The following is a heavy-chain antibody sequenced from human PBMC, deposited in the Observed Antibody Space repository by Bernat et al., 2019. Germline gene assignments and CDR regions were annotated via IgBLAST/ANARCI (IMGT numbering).Heavy chain of an antibody. D-gene: IGHD3-10*01. Sequence: VQLVESGGGVVQPGRSLRLSCAASGFTFSSYGMHWVRQGPGEGLVWVSCIDRDGITTYNADSVKGRFTISRDNAKNTLFLQMNSLRLDDTAVYYCASLGGSGDGRDRWGQGTLVTVSS. CDR2: IDRDGITT. CDR1: GFTFSSYG. J-gene: IGHJ5*02. CDR3: ASLGGSGDGRDR. V-gene: IGHV3-74*02.